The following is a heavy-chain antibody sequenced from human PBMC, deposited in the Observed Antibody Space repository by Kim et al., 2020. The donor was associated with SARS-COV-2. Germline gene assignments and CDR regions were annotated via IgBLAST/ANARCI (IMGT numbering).Heavy chain of an antibody. CDR1: YDSITGNY. V-gene: IGHV4-59*08. Sequence: SATLSLPCTVSYDSITGNYWSWIRQAPGKGLEWIGYNHHSGAIETTNDWLSLKSRVAMSLDSSKNEISLRFGSVTAADTAVFFCARAPTGKGFDVWVQGT. CDR2: NHHSGAIETT. CDR3: ARAPTGKGFDV. J-gene: IGHJ3*01.